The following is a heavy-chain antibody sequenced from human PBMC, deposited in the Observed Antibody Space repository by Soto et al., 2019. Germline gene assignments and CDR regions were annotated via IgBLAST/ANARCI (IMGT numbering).Heavy chain of an antibody. CDR3: AKELGYCSGGSCRYFDY. CDR1: GFTFSSYA. V-gene: IGHV3-23*01. J-gene: IGHJ4*02. CDR2: ISGSGGST. Sequence: PGGSLRLSCAASGFTFSSYAMSWVRQAPGKGLEWVSAISGSGGSTYYADSVKGRFTISRDNSKNTLYLQMNSLRAEDTAVYYCAKELGYCSGGSCRYFDYWGQGTLVTVSS. D-gene: IGHD2-15*01.